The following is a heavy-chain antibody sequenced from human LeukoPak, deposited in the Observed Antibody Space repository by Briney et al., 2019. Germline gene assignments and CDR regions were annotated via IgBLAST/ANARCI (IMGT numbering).Heavy chain of an antibody. Sequence: SETLSLTCAVYGGSFSGYYWSWIRQPPGKGLEWIGENNHSGSTNYNPSLKSRVTISVDTSKNQFSLKLSSVTAADTAVYYCARSDGYGLVGIWGQGTMVTVSS. CDR3: ARSDGYGLVGI. CDR2: NNHSGST. CDR1: GGSFSGYY. D-gene: IGHD3-10*01. J-gene: IGHJ3*02. V-gene: IGHV4-34*01.